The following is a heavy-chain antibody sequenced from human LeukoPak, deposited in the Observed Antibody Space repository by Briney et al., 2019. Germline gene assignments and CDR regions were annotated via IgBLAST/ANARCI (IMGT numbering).Heavy chain of an antibody. J-gene: IGHJ6*03. D-gene: IGHD5-24*01. CDR1: GFTFSSYS. V-gene: IGHV3-33*08. CDR2: IWYDGSNK. CDR3: ARWGGRRDGHNPKYYYYYYMDV. Sequence: GGSLRLSCAASGFTFSSYSMNWVRQAPGKGLEWVAVIWYDGSNKYYADSVKGRFTISRDNSKNTLYLQMNSLRAEDTAVYYCARWGGRRDGHNPKYYYYYYMDVWGKGTTVTVSS.